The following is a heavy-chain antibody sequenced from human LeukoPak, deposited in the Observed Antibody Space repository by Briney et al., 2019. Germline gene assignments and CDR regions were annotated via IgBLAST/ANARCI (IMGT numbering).Heavy chain of an antibody. CDR1: GYTFTGYY. CDR2: INPNSGGT. V-gene: IGHV1-2*02. J-gene: IGHJ4*01. CDR3: AISEETGTTSSIDY. Sequence: GASVKVSCKASGYTFTGYYMHWVRQAPGQGPEWMGWINPNSGGTNYAQKFQGRVIMTRNTSISTAYMELSRLRSDDMVVYYCAISEETGTTSSIDYWGQGTLVTVSS. D-gene: IGHD1-1*01.